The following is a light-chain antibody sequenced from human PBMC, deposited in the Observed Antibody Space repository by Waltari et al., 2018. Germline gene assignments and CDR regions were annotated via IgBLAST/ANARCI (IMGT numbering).Light chain of an antibody. CDR3: YSYAGSNTFV. J-gene: IGLJ2*01. CDR2: EGS. Sequence: QSALTQPASVSGSPGQSITIPCTGTSSDVGSYNLVSWYQQHPGKAPKLMIYEGSKRHSGVSNRFSGSKSGTTASLTISGLQAEDEADYYCYSYAGSNTFVFGGGTKLTVL. CDR1: SSDVGSYNL. V-gene: IGLV2-23*03.